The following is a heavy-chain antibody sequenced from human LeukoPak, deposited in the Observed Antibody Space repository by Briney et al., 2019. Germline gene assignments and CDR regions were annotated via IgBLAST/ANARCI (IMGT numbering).Heavy chain of an antibody. CDR1: GFAFSTYA. D-gene: IGHD6-19*01. Sequence: GGSLRLSCAASGFAFSTYAMHWVRQAPGKGPEWVSGIGGIGDPTYYADSVQGRFTISKDSSKNTLYLQMNSLRVEDTAIYYCAKCVSGWPNWFDPWGQGTLVTVSS. J-gene: IGHJ5*02. CDR2: IGGIGDPT. V-gene: IGHV3-23*01. CDR3: AKCVSGWPNWFDP.